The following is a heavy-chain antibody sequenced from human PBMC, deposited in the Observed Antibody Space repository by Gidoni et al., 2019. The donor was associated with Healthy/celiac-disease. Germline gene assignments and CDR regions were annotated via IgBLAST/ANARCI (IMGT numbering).Heavy chain of an antibody. CDR3: AKATGDY. Sequence: GSGGSTYYADSVKGRFTISRDNSKNTLYLQMNSLRAEDTAVYYCAKATGDYWGQGTLVTVSS. J-gene: IGHJ4*02. CDR2: GSGGST. V-gene: IGHV3-23*01. D-gene: IGHD2-8*02.